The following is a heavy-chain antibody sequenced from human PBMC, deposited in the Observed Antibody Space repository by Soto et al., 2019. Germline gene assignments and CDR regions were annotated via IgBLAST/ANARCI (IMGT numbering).Heavy chain of an antibody. J-gene: IGHJ6*02. D-gene: IGHD3-3*02. CDR3: AKDFSRRGMDV. Sequence: PGGSLRLSCAASGFTFDDYAMHWVRQAPGKGLEWVSGISWNSGSIGYADSVKGRFTISRDNAKNSLYLQMNSLRAEDTALYYCAKDFSRRGMDVWGQGTTVTAP. V-gene: IGHV3-9*01. CDR2: ISWNSGSI. CDR1: GFTFDDYA.